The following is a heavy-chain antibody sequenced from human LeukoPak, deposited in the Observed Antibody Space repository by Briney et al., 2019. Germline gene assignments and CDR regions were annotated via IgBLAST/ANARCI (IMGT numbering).Heavy chain of an antibody. Sequence: PGGSLRLSCVASGFTFSNYAMTWVRQAPGKGLEWVSSIRGSGDRTYDADSVKGRFTISRDNSKNTLYLQMNSLGAEDTAVYYCARNGCSSTNCYIFLGDWYFDLWGRGTLVTVSS. D-gene: IGHD2-2*02. J-gene: IGHJ2*01. V-gene: IGHV3-23*01. CDR1: GFTFSNYA. CDR3: ARNGCSSTNCYIFLGDWYFDL. CDR2: IRGSGDRT.